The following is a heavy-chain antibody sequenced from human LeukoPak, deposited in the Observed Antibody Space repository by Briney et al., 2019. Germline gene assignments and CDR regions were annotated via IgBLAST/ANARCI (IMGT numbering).Heavy chain of an antibody. Sequence: GTSLRLSCAASGFTFSSYAIHWVRQAPGKGLEWVAVISFDGTHDFYADSVKGRFTISRDNSENTLYLQMNSLRGEDTAVYYCARDGYSGSYYRLYYFFMDVWGKGTTVTVSS. J-gene: IGHJ6*03. CDR2: ISFDGTHD. CDR3: ARDGYSGSYYRLYYFFMDV. V-gene: IGHV3-30*04. D-gene: IGHD1-26*01. CDR1: GFTFSSYA.